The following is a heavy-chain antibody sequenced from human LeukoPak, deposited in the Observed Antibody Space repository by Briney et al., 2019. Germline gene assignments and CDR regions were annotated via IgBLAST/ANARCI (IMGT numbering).Heavy chain of an antibody. CDR2: IYYSGST. CDR3: ARLQIVATITSWFDP. CDR1: GGSISSGVYC. Sequence: SETLSLTCTVSGGSISSGVYCWSWIRQPPGKGLEWIGYIYYSGSTYYNPSLKRRVTISVDTSKNQFSLKLSSVTAADTAVYYCARLQIVATITSWFDPWGQGTLVTVSS. D-gene: IGHD5-12*01. J-gene: IGHJ5*02. V-gene: IGHV4-30-4*01.